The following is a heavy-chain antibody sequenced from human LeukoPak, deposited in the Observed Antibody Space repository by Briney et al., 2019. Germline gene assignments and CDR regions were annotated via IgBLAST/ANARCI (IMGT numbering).Heavy chain of an antibody. V-gene: IGHV4-59*01. Sequence: SETLSLTCTVSGGSISSYYWSWIRQPPGKGLEWIGYIYYSGSTNYNPSLKSRVTISVDTSKNQFSLKPSSVTAADTAVYYCAREQDYYDSRNNWFDPWGQGTLVTVSS. CDR3: AREQDYYDSRNNWFDP. J-gene: IGHJ5*02. D-gene: IGHD3-22*01. CDR1: GGSISSYY. CDR2: IYYSGST.